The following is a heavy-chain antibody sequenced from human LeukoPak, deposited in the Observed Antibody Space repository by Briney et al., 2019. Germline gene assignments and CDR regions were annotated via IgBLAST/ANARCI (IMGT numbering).Heavy chain of an antibody. D-gene: IGHD6-13*01. CDR3: ASGPGAAAGSFDY. CDR1: GFTFSDYY. J-gene: IGHJ4*02. V-gene: IGHV3-11*04. CDR2: ISSSGSTI. Sequence: GGSLRLSCAASGFTFSDYYMSWIRQAPGKGREGVSYISSSGSTIYYADSVKGRFTISRDNAKNSLYLQMNSLRAEDTAVYYCASGPGAAAGSFDYWGQGTLVTVSS.